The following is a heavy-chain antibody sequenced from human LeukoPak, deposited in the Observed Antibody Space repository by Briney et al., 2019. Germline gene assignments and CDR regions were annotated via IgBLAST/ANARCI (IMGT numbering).Heavy chain of an antibody. J-gene: IGHJ4*02. CDR3: ARDIAAAGYFDY. Sequence: GGSLRLSCAASGFTVSSNYMSWVRQAPGKGLEWASVIYSGGSTYYADSVKGRFTISRDNSENTLYLQMNSLRAEDTAVYYCARDIAAAGYFDYWGQGTLVTVSS. D-gene: IGHD6-13*01. V-gene: IGHV3-53*01. CDR2: IYSGGST. CDR1: GFTVSSNY.